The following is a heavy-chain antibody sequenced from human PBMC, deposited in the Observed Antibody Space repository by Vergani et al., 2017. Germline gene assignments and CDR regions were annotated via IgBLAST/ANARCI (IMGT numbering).Heavy chain of an antibody. CDR2: IKSKTDGGTT. CDR1: GFTFSNAW. J-gene: IGHJ4*02. D-gene: IGHD3-16*02. CDR3: THXHPDDYVWGSYRYTLDY. Sequence: EVQLVESGGGLVKPGGSLRLSCAASGFTFSNAWMSWVRQAPGKGLEWVGRIKSKTDGGTTDYAAPVKGRFTISRDDSKNTLYLQMNSLKTEDTAVYYCTHXHPDDYVWGSYRYTLDYWGQGTLVTVSS. V-gene: IGHV3-15*01.